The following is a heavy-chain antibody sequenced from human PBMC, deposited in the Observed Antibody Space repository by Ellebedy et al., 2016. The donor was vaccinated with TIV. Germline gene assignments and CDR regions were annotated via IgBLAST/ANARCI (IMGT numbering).Heavy chain of an antibody. D-gene: IGHD1-26*01. V-gene: IGHV3-23*01. CDR3: AKDLVVGRTVGVTEKMDY. Sequence: GESLKISCAASGFDFIMYAMSWVRQAPGKRLEWVSHIRDIDGNTDYADSVKGRFTISRDNSKNTLYLQMNSLRAEDTAIYYCAKDLVVGRTVGVTEKMDYWGQGALVTVSS. J-gene: IGHJ4*02. CDR2: IRDIDGNT. CDR1: GFDFIMYA.